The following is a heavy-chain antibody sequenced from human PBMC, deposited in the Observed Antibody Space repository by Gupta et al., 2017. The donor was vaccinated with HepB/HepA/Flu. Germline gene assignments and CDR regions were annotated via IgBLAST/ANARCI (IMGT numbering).Heavy chain of an antibody. Sequence: QVQLVHSGAEVKKPGASVKVSCKASGYPFPSPGSSCAPPAPRLGPEWMGWISAYNGNTNYAQKLQGRVTMTTDTSTSTAYMELRSLRSDDTAVYYCARATTKTGTHLFPRYYYYYMDVWGKGTTVTVSS. CDR2: ISAYNGNT. CDR3: ARATTKTGTHLFPRYYYYYMDV. V-gene: IGHV1-18*01. D-gene: IGHD1-1*01. CDR1: GYPFPSPG. J-gene: IGHJ6*03.